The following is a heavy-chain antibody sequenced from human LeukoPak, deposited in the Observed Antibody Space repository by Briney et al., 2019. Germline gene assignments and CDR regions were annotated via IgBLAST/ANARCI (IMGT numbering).Heavy chain of an antibody. CDR3: ARDAGYCSSSSCGAYFQH. D-gene: IGHD2-2*01. V-gene: IGHV4-59*01. CDR1: GGSLSSYY. J-gene: IGHJ1*01. Sequence: PSETLSLTCTVSGGSLSSYYWSWIRQPPGEGLEWLGYIYYTGITNYNPSLKSRVIISVDTSKNQFSLKLSSVTAADTAVYYCARDAGYCSSSSCGAYFQHWGQGTLVTVSS. CDR2: IYYTGIT.